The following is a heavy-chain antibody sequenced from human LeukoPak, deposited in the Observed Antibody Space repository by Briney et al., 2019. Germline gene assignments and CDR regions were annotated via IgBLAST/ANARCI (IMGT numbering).Heavy chain of an antibody. J-gene: IGHJ4*02. CDR1: GFTFSSYW. Sequence: HAGESLRLSCAASGFTFSSYWMSWVRQAPGKGLEWVANIKQDGSEKYYVDSVKGRFTISRDNAKNSLYLQMNSLRAEDTAVYYCARESYDILTGYLDYWGQGTLVTVSS. CDR3: ARESYDILTGYLDY. CDR2: IKQDGSEK. V-gene: IGHV3-7*01. D-gene: IGHD3-9*01.